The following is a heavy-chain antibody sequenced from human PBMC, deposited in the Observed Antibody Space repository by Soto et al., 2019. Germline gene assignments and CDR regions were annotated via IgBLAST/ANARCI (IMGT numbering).Heavy chain of an antibody. D-gene: IGHD4-17*01. Sequence: SEPLALTCTVSGDSIVAYSWSWIRQSPGKGLEWIAYIYASESAKYSPALKRRVTMSVDTSKNQLSLNLSSLTDADTAVYYCARNGYGYYFEHWGQGALVTVSS. V-gene: IGHV4-59*01. CDR1: GDSIVAYS. J-gene: IGHJ4*02. CDR3: ARNGYGYYFEH. CDR2: IYASESA.